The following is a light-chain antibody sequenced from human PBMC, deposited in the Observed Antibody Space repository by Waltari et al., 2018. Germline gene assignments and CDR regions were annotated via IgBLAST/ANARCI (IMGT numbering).Light chain of an antibody. Sequence: QSVLTQPPSVSAAPGQRVTISCSGGSSHIGTNSVSWYRQFPGTAPKLLIYENTERPSGIPGRFSGSKSGTSATLDITGLQAGDEADYYCGTWDSSLSGAVFGGGTHLTVL. J-gene: IGLJ7*01. CDR1: SSHIGTNS. CDR2: ENT. V-gene: IGLV1-51*02. CDR3: GTWDSSLSGAV.